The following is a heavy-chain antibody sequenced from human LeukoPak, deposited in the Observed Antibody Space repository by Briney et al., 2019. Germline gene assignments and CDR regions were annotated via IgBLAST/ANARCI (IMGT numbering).Heavy chain of an antibody. CDR3: ARRRGWLVGYYYYYYMDV. CDR2: INHSGST. D-gene: IGHD6-6*01. J-gene: IGHJ6*03. V-gene: IGHV4-34*01. CDR1: GGSFSGYY. Sequence: SETLSLTCAVYGGSFSGYYWSWIRQPPGKGLEWIGEINHSGSTNYNPSLKSRVTISVDTSKNQFSLKLSPVTAADTAVYYCARRRGWLVGYYYYYYMDVWGKGTTVTVSS.